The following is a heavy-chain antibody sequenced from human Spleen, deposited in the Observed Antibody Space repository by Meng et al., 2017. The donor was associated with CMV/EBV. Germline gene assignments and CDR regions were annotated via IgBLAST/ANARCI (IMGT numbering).Heavy chain of an antibody. D-gene: IGHD6-19*01. J-gene: IGHJ5*02. CDR3: AREYNTGWSGWFDP. CDR1: GGSFSGYY. CDR2: INHSGST. V-gene: IGHV4-34*01. Sequence: SETLSLTCAVYGGSFSGYYWSWIRQPPGKGLEWIGEINHSGSTNYNPSLKSRVTISVDTSKHQFSLKLNSVTAADTAVYYCAREYNTGWSGWFDPWGQGTLVTVSS.